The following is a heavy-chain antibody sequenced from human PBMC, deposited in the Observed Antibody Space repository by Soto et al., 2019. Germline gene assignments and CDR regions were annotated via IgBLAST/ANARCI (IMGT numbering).Heavy chain of an antibody. V-gene: IGHV3-30*18. CDR1: GFTFSSFG. CDR2: ISYDGSYT. J-gene: IGHJ1*01. D-gene: IGHD2-15*01. CDR3: AKDTAGYCSGGTCYSRYFRH. Sequence: QVQLVESGGGVVQPGRSLRLSCAASGFTFSSFGMHWVRQAPGKGLEWVAIISYDGSYTYYADSVKGLFTISRDNSKNTLFLQVNSLRTEDTAVYYCAKDTAGYCSGGTCYSRYFRHWGQGTLVTVSS.